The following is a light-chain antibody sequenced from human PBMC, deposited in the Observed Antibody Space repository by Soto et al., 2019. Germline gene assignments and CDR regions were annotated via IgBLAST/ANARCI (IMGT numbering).Light chain of an antibody. CDR2: LNSDGSH. CDR1: SGHSSYA. CDR3: QTWGTGIPWV. Sequence: QSVLTQSPSASASLGASVKLTCTLSSGHSSYAIAWHQQQPEKGPRYLMKLNSDGSHSKGDGIPDRFSGSSSGAERYLTISSLQSEDEADYSCQTWGTGIPWVFGGGTKLTFL. J-gene: IGLJ3*02. V-gene: IGLV4-69*01.